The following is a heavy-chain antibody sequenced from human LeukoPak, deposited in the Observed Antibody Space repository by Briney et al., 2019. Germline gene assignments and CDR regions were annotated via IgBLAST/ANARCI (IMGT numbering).Heavy chain of an antibody. J-gene: IGHJ4*02. V-gene: IGHV3-7*01. CDR2: IKQDGSEK. D-gene: IGHD5/OR15-5a*01. CDR3: ARARVYRTYYFDY. CDR1: GFTSTSYW. Sequence: GGSLRLSCAASGFTSTSYWMRRVRHAPGKGMEWVANIKQDGSEKYYVASVKGRITISRDNAKNSLYLQMNSLRAEDTAVYYCARARVYRTYYFDYWGQGALVTVSS.